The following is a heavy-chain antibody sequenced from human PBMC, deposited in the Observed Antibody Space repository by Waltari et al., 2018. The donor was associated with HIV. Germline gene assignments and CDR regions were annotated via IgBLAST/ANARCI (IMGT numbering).Heavy chain of an antibody. V-gene: IGHV4-38-2*02. CDR1: GYSISSGYY. Sequence: QVQLQESGPGLVKPSETLSLTCTVSGYSISSGYYWGWIRQPPGKGLEWIGSLYHSGSTYYNPSLKGRVTMSVETSKNQFYRKLSSVTASDTAGYYCARGDQSYPRLWFGEFGMDVWGQGTTVTVSS. CDR3: ARGDQSYPRLWFGEFGMDV. J-gene: IGHJ6*02. D-gene: IGHD3-10*01. CDR2: LYHSGST.